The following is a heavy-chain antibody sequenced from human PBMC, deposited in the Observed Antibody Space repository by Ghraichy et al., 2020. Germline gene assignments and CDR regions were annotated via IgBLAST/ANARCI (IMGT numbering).Heavy chain of an antibody. D-gene: IGHD2-15*01. CDR3: ARGVDCSGGSCYPGFIAMDV. V-gene: IGHV3-48*02. Sequence: GGSLRLSCSASGFTFSSYSMNWVRQAPGKGLEWVSYISSSSSTIYYADSVKGRFTISRDNAKNSLYLQMNSLRDEDTAVYYCARGVDCSGGSCYPGFIAMDVWGQGTTVTVTS. CDR2: ISSSSSTI. J-gene: IGHJ6*02. CDR1: GFTFSSYS.